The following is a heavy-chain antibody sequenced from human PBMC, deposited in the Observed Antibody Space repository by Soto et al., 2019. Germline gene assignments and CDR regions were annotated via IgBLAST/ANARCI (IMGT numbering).Heavy chain of an antibody. V-gene: IGHV4-59*01. D-gene: IGHD3-22*01. Sequence: SETLSLTCTVSGGSISSYYWSWIRQPPGKGLEWIGYIYYSGSTNYNPSLKSRVTISVDTSKNQFSLKLSSVTAADTAVYYCARSQSYYDSSGYYSDAFDIWGQGTMVTVSS. J-gene: IGHJ3*02. CDR2: IYYSGST. CDR3: ARSQSYYDSSGYYSDAFDI. CDR1: GGSISSYY.